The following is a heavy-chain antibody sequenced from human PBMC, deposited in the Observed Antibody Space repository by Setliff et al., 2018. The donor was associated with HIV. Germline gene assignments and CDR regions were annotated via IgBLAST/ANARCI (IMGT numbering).Heavy chain of an antibody. CDR3: TDRTGANWGPIDN. CDR1: GFTFRNHA. V-gene: IGHV3-23*01. CDR2: ISGGGDKT. Sequence: GSLRLSCAASGFTFRNHAINWVRQAPGKGLEWVLSISGGGDKTYYSDSAKGRFTISRDNSKNTVSVEMNSLRLEDTAVYYCTDRTGANWGPIDNWGQGTVVTVSS. J-gene: IGHJ4*02. D-gene: IGHD7-27*01.